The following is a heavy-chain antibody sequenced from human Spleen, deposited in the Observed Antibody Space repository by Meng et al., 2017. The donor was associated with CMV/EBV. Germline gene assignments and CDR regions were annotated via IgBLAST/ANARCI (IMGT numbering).Heavy chain of an antibody. CDR1: GFTFSNNA. CDR3: AKGGATVNMAGGV. D-gene: IGHD4-11*01. V-gene: IGHV3-30*04. CDR2: ISYDGSDN. J-gene: IGHJ3*01. Sequence: GGSLRLSCEASGFTFSNNAMHWVRQAPGKGLEWVAVISYDGSDNYYADSVKGRFTISKDNSKNTLYLQMNSLRPEDTAVYFCAKGGATVNMAGGVWGQGTMVTVSS.